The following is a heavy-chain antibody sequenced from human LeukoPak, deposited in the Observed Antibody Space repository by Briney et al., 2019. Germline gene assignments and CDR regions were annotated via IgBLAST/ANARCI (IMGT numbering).Heavy chain of an antibody. Sequence: PSQTLSLTCAVSGGSISSGGYSWSWIRQPPGKGLEWIGYIYHSGSTYYNPSLKSRVTISVDRSKNQFSLKLSSVTAADTAVYYCARTVATIYEDYFDSWGQGTLVTVSS. CDR3: ARTVATIYEDYFDS. CDR2: IYHSGST. D-gene: IGHD5-12*01. V-gene: IGHV4-30-2*01. J-gene: IGHJ4*02. CDR1: GGSISSGGYS.